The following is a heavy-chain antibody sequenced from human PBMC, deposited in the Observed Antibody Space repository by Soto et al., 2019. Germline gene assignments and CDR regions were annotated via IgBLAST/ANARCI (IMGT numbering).Heavy chain of an antibody. CDR2: IYYSGST. V-gene: IGHV4-39*01. CDR1: GGSISSSSYY. J-gene: IGHJ6*02. Sequence: PSETLSITCTVSGGSISSSSYYWGWIRQPPGKGLEWIGSIYYSGSTYYNPSLKSRVTISVDTSKNQFSLKLSSVTAADTAVYYCARLVLGVFWSGAYYYYGMDVWGQGTTVTGSS. D-gene: IGHD3-3*01. CDR3: ARLVLGVFWSGAYYYYGMDV.